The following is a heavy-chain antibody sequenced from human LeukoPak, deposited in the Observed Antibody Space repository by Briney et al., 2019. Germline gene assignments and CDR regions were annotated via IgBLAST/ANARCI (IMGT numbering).Heavy chain of an antibody. J-gene: IGHJ4*02. Sequence: GRSLRLSCAASGFTFSHYGLHWVRQAPGKGLEWVGRIKRNTDGGTTDYAAPVKGRFTVSRDDSKNTLYVQMNSLKTEDTAIYYCTTNEPDCSTINCYGSGVDFDYWGQGTLVTVSS. CDR3: TTNEPDCSTINCYGSGVDFDY. D-gene: IGHD2-2*01. V-gene: IGHV3-15*05. CDR2: IKRNTDGGTT. CDR1: GFTFSHYG.